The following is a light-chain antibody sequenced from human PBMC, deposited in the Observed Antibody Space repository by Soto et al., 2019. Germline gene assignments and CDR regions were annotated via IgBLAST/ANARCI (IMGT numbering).Light chain of an antibody. Sequence: QSVLTQPPSASGSPVQSVTISCTGTKNDVGLYDFFSWYQHHPGKAPRLIIYEVVQRPSGVHDRFSGSKSGNTASLTFSGLQAADEADYFCKSYAGSXTYVFGSVTKVXV. CDR3: KSYAGSXTYV. J-gene: IGLJ1*01. V-gene: IGLV2-8*01. CDR2: EVV. CDR1: KNDVGLYDF.